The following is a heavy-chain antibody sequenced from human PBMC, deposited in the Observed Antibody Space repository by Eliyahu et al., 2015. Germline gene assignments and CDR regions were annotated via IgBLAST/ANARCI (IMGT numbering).Heavy chain of an antibody. V-gene: IGHV2-5*02. CDR2: IYWDDDK. J-gene: IGHJ4*02. CDR1: GFSLESSGEG. D-gene: IGHD2-21*02. CDR3: AHLHIVVMTSFDS. Sequence: QITLKESGPTLVKPAETLTLTCSFSGFSLESSGEGVGWLRQPPGKAPEWLALIYWDDDKRYNPSLKSRLTITKDTSKHQVVLTMTEMDPVDTATYYCAHLHIVVMTSFDSWGRGTRVAVSS.